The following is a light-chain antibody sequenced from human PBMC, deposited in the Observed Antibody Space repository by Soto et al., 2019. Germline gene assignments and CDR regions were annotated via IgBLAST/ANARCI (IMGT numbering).Light chain of an antibody. CDR2: GAS. J-gene: IGKJ5*01. Sequence: EVVLTQSPGTLSLSPGERATLSCRASHAISDVYLDWYQQKPGQAPRLLIYGASNRATGIPDRFSGSGSWADFTLTIDRLEPEDFAVYYCQQSSTSPTFGQGTRLDIK. CDR1: HAISDVY. V-gene: IGKV3-20*01. CDR3: QQSSTSPT.